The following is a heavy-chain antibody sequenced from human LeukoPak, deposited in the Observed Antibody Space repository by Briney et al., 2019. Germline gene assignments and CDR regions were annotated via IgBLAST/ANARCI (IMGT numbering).Heavy chain of an antibody. CDR1: GGSISSYY. D-gene: IGHD3-10*01. CDR2: IYYSGST. V-gene: IGHV4-59*01. CDR3: ARGGNYYYGSGIIGLFQH. J-gene: IGHJ1*01. Sequence: SETLSLTCTVSGGSISSYYWSWIRQPPGKGLEWIGYIYYSGSTNYNPSLKSRVTISVDTSKNQFSLKLSSVTAADTAVYYCARGGNYYYGSGIIGLFQHWGQGTLVTVSS.